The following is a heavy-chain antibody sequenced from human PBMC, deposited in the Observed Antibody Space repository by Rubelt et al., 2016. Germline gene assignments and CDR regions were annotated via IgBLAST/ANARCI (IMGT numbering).Heavy chain of an antibody. Sequence: EVHLVESGGGLVKPGGSLRLSCAASGFTFSTYSMTWVRQAPGKGLEWVSSISSRSTYIFYADSVKGRFTISRDNAKNSLFFQMDSLRAEDTALDHCARSAYSGYAHHDYWGQGTLVTVSS. V-gene: IGHV3-21*04. D-gene: IGHD5-12*01. J-gene: IGHJ4*02. CDR1: GFTFSTYS. CDR2: ISSRSTYI. CDR3: ARSAYSGYAHHDY.